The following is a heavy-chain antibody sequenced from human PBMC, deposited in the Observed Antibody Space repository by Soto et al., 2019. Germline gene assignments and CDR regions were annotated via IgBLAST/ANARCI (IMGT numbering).Heavy chain of an antibody. D-gene: IGHD6-13*01. CDR1: GFTFDDYA. Sequence: EVQLVESGGGLVQPGRSLRLSCAASGFTFDDYAMHWVRQAPGKGLEWVSGISWNSGSIGYADSVKGRFTISRDNAKNSLYLQMNSLRAEDTALYYCAKDMARVAAGIFDLWGQGTMVTVSS. CDR2: ISWNSGSI. CDR3: AKDMARVAAGIFDL. J-gene: IGHJ3*01. V-gene: IGHV3-9*01.